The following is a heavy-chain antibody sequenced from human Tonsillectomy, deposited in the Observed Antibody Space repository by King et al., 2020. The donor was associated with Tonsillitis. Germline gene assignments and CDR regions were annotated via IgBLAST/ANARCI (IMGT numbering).Heavy chain of an antibody. CDR1: GGSINYYY. CDR2: IYTTGST. Sequence: VQLQESGPGLVKPSETLSLTCTVSGGSINYYYWTWIRQPAGKGLEWIGRIYTTGSTNYNPSLMSRVTMSVDTSKNQFSLKLSSVTAADTAVYYCARYTADWFDPWGKGSLVTVSS. J-gene: IGHJ5*02. V-gene: IGHV4-4*07. D-gene: IGHD2-2*02. CDR3: ARYTADWFDP.